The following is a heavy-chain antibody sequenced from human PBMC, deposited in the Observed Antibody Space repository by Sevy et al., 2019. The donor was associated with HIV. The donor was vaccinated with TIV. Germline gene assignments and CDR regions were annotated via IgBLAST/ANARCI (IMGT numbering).Heavy chain of an antibody. Sequence: ASVKVSCKASGYTFINYGISWVRQAPGQGLEWMGWISAYNGNTNYAQKLQGRVTMTTDTSTSTAYMELRSLRSDDTAVYYCAVYYYDSSGYYYWFDPWGQGTLVTVS. CDR3: AVYYYDSSGYYYWFDP. V-gene: IGHV1-18*01. D-gene: IGHD3-22*01. CDR2: ISAYNGNT. J-gene: IGHJ5*02. CDR1: GYTFINYG.